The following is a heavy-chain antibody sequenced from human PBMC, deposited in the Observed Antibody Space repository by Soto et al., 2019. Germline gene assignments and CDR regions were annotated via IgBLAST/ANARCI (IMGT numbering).Heavy chain of an antibody. J-gene: IGHJ4*02. CDR1: GGSISSYY. V-gene: IGHV4-59*08. Sequence: SETLSLTCTVSGGSISSYYWSWLRQPPGKGLEWIGYIYYSGSTNYNPSLKSRVTISVDTSKNQFSLKLSSVTAADTAVYYCASNYDYGDPFDYWGQGTLVTVSS. CDR2: IYYSGST. CDR3: ASNYDYGDPFDY. D-gene: IGHD4-17*01.